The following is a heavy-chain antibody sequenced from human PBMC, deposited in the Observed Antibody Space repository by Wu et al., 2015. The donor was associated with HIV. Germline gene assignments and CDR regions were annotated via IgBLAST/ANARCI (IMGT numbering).Heavy chain of an antibody. V-gene: IGHV1-2*02. Sequence: QVQLVQSGAEVKKPGASVRVSCKASGYSFSAYYMHWVRQAPGQGLEWMGWINPNSGGTNYAQKFQGRVTMTRDTSISTAYMELSRLRSDDTAVYYCARDGLGPVGDLLGYSYGFDYWGQGTLVTVSS. CDR3: ARDGLGPVGDLLGYSYGFDY. CDR2: INPNSGGT. D-gene: IGHD5-18*01. J-gene: IGHJ4*02. CDR1: GYSFSAYY.